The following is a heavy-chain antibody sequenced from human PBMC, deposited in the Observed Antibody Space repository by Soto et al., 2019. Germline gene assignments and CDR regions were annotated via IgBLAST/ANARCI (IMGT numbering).Heavy chain of an antibody. CDR1: GYTFTNYG. J-gene: IGHJ6*02. CDR3: AREGYYSGSGSYSPPRYYGLDV. CDR2: IVTYNGNT. V-gene: IGHV1-18*01. Sequence: ASVKVSCKAAGYTFTNYGISWVRQAPGQGLEWMGWIVTYNGNTQSTQKLQGRVTMTTDTSTRIAYMELKSLRSDDTAVYYCAREGYYSGSGSYSPPRYYGLDVWGQGTTVTVSS. D-gene: IGHD3-10*01.